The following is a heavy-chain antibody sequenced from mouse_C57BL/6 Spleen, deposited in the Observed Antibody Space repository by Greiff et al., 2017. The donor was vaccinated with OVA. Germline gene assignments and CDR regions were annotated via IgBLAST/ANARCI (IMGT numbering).Heavy chain of an antibody. Sequence: DVKLVESGGDLVKPGGSLKLSCAASGFTFSSYGMSWVRQTPDKRLEWVATISSGGSYTYYPDSVKGRFTISRDNAKNTLYLQMSSLKSEDTAMYYCARKKDRSYYSDYWGQGTTLTVSS. D-gene: IGHD2-14*01. CDR2: ISSGGSYT. V-gene: IGHV5-6*02. J-gene: IGHJ2*01. CDR1: GFTFSSYG. CDR3: ARKKDRSYYSDY.